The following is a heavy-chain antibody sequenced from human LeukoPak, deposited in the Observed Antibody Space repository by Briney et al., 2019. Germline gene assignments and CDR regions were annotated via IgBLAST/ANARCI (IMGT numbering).Heavy chain of an antibody. J-gene: IGHJ4*02. D-gene: IGHD7-27*01. V-gene: IGHV3-23*01. CDR1: GFSLCTYW. CDR3: AKGTGDEGYYFDY. CDR2: IRVRYNT. Sequence: GGSLRLSCAASGFSLCTYWMNWVRQAPGKGLEWVSAIRVRYNTYDADSVRGRFTISRDNSDNILYLQMSGLRAEDTAVYYCAKGTGDEGYYFDYWGQGTLVTVSS.